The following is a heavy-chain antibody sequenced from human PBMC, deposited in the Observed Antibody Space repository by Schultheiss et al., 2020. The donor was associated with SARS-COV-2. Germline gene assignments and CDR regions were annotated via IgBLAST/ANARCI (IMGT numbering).Heavy chain of an antibody. D-gene: IGHD6-6*01. CDR1: GFTFSSYG. J-gene: IGHJ5*02. Sequence: GGSLRLSCAASGFTFSSYGMHWVRQAPGKGLEWVAVIWYDGSNKYYADSVKGRFTISRDNSKNTLYLQMNSLRAEDTAVYYCAKDLWAYSSSSSWFDPWGQGTLVTVSS. CDR3: AKDLWAYSSSSSWFDP. CDR2: IWYDGSNK. V-gene: IGHV3-30*02.